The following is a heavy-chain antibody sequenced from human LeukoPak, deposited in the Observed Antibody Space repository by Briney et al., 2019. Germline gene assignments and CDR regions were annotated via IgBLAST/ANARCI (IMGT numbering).Heavy chain of an antibody. J-gene: IGHJ5*02. Sequence: ASVKVSCKTSGYSKNFYGITWVRQVAGQGLEWMGWISAQHGQTEDAPNSQDRVTMTTDTEMNTAYMELRSLRSDDTAVYYCARFLPQKWELPGNWFDPWGQGTLVTVSS. CDR3: ARFLPQKWELPGNWFDP. CDR1: GYSKNFYG. V-gene: IGHV1-18*01. CDR2: ISAQHGQT. D-gene: IGHD1-26*01.